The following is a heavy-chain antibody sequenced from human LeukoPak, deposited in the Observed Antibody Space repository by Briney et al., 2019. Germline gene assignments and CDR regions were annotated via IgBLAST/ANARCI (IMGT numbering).Heavy chain of an antibody. CDR1: GYSISSGYY. V-gene: IGHV4-38-2*02. CDR2: IYHSGST. D-gene: IGHD3-22*01. CDR3: ASSGYYYDSSGYYHWVSGYFDY. Sequence: SETLSLTCTVSGYSISSGYYWGWIRQPPGKGLEWIGSIYHSGSTYYNPSLKSRVTISVDTSKNQFSLKLSSVTAADTAVYYCASSGYYYDSSGYYHWVSGYFDYWGQGTLVTVSS. J-gene: IGHJ4*02.